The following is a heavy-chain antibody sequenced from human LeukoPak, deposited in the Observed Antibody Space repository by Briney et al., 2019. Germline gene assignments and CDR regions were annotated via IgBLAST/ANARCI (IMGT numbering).Heavy chain of an antibody. CDR1: GYTFTGYY. V-gene: IGHV1-2*02. J-gene: IGHJ6*03. D-gene: IGHD6-13*01. CDR2: INPNSGGT. Sequence: ASVKVSCKASGYTFTGYYMHWVRQAPGQGLEWMGWINPNSGGTNYAQKFQGRVTMTRDTSISTAYMELSRLRSDDTAVYYCAREGYSSSANYFMDVWGKGTTVTVSS. CDR3: AREGYSSSANYFMDV.